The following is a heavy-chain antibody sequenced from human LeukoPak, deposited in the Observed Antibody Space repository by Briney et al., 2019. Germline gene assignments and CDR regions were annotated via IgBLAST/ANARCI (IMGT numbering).Heavy chain of an antibody. Sequence: SQTLSLTCTVSGGSISSGGYYWSWIRQHPGKGLEWIGYIYYSGSTYYNPSLKSRVTISVDTSKNQFSLKLSSVTAADTAVYYCARDQGLMWVIVGATGDAFDIWGQGTMVTVSS. D-gene: IGHD1-26*01. CDR1: GGSISSGGYY. V-gene: IGHV4-31*03. J-gene: IGHJ3*02. CDR2: IYYSGST. CDR3: ARDQGLMWVIVGATGDAFDI.